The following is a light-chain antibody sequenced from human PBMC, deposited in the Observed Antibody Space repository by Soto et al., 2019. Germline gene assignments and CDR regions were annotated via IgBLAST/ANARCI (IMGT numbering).Light chain of an antibody. Sequence: PGERAALSCRASQSVSSSYLAWYQQKPGQAPRLLIYGASNRATGIPDRFSGSGSGTDFTLTISRLEPEDFAVYYCQQYGSSGTFGQGTKVDIK. CDR1: QSVSSSY. CDR2: GAS. V-gene: IGKV3-20*01. J-gene: IGKJ1*01. CDR3: QQYGSSGT.